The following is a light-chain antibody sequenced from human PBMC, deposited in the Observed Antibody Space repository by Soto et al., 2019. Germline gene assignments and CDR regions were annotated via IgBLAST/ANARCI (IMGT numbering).Light chain of an antibody. J-gene: IGLJ2*01. Sequence: QSVLTQPASVSGSPGQSITISCTGTSSDVGGYNYVSWYQQHPGKAPNLMIYDVSNRPSGVSNRFSGSKSGNTASLTISGLQAEDAADYYCSSYTSSSTLVVFGGGTKLTVL. V-gene: IGLV2-14*01. CDR1: SSDVGGYNY. CDR3: SSYTSSSTLVV. CDR2: DVS.